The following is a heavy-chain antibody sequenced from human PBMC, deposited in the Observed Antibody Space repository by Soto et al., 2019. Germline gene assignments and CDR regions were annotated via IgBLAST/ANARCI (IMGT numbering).Heavy chain of an antibody. D-gene: IGHD3-3*01. V-gene: IGHV3-15*07. Sequence: EVQLVESGGGLVKPGGSLRLSCAASGFTFRDAWMNWVRQAPGRGLEWVGRVKSKANGGTIDYAAPVKGRFTISRDDLGNTLYLQMNSLKTDDTAVYYCTTSPGLWSARAPWGQGTLVTVSS. J-gene: IGHJ5*02. CDR3: TTSPGLWSARAP. CDR1: GFTFRDAW. CDR2: VKSKANGGTI.